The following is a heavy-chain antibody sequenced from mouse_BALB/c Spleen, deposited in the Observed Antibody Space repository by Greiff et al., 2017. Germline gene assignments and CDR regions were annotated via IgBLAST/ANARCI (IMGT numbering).Heavy chain of an antibody. CDR1: GFTFSSYA. J-gene: IGHJ2*01. V-gene: IGHV5-6-5*01. Sequence: DVKLVESGGGLVKPGGSLKLSCAASGFTFSSYAMSWVRQTPEKRLEWVASISNGGSTYYPDSVKGRFNISRDNARNILYLQMSSMRSEDTAMYYGASFPYYFDYWGQGTALTVSS. CDR2: ISNGGST. CDR3: ASFPYYFDY.